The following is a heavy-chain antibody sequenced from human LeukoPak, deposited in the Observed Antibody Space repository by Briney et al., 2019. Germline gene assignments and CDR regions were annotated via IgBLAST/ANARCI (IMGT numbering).Heavy chain of an antibody. CDR2: IYTSGST. V-gene: IGHV4-61*02. J-gene: IGHJ6*02. Sequence: SQTLSLTCTVSGGSISSGSYYWSWIRQPAGKGLEWIGRIYTSGSTNYNPSLKSRVTISVDTSKNQFSLKLSSVTAADTAVYYCARVPAMVEDYYYYGMDVWGQGTTVTVSS. CDR1: GGSISSGSYY. D-gene: IGHD5-18*01. CDR3: ARVPAMVEDYYYYGMDV.